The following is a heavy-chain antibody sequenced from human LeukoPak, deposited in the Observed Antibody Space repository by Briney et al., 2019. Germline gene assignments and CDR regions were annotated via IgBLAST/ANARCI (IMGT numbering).Heavy chain of an antibody. CDR3: ARGGGSSWYR. CDR1: GGSISSSSYY. V-gene: IGHV4-39*01. Sequence: SETLSLTCTVSGGSISSSSYYWGWIRQPPGKGLEWIGSIYYSGSTYYNPSLKSRVTISVDTSKNQFSLKLSSVTAADTAVYYCARGGGSSWYRWGQGTLVTVSS. J-gene: IGHJ4*02. D-gene: IGHD6-13*01. CDR2: IYYSGST.